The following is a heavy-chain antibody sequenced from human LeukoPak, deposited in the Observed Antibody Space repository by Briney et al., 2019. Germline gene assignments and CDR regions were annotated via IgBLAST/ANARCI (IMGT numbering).Heavy chain of an antibody. V-gene: IGHV3-33*01. D-gene: IGHD2-21*02. Sequence: GGSLRLSCAASGFTFSSYGMHWVRQAPGKGLEWVALIWYDGSNKYYTDSVKGRITISRGNSKNTLYLQMNSLRAEDTAVYYCATVRGCGGDCYYIDYWGQGTLVTVSS. CDR1: GFTFSSYG. CDR2: IWYDGSNK. CDR3: ATVRGCGGDCYYIDY. J-gene: IGHJ4*02.